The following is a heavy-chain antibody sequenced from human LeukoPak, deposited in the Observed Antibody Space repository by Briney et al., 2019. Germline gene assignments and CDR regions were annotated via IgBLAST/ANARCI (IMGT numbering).Heavy chain of an antibody. V-gene: IGHV1-3*01. CDR1: GYTFTSYA. J-gene: IGHJ3*02. CDR2: INAGNGNT. D-gene: IGHD6-13*01. CDR3: ARDESSSGAFDI. Sequence: ASVKVSCKASGYTFTSYAMHWVRQAPGQRLEWMGWINAGNGNTKYSQKFQGRVTITRDTSASTAYMELSSLRSEDTAVYYCARDESSSGAFDIWGQGTMVTVSS.